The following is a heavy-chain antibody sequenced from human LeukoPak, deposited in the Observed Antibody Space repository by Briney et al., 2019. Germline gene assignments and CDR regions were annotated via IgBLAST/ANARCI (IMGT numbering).Heavy chain of an antibody. Sequence: GESLKISCKISRDSFTTSWIGWVRQMPGKGLGWMGIIFPGDSDTRYSPSFEGQVTISADKNNNTAYLRWSSLKASDTAMYYCARQTERAVDYWGQGTLVTVSS. J-gene: IGHJ4*02. CDR1: RDSFTTSW. D-gene: IGHD2-21*02. V-gene: IGHV5-51*01. CDR2: IFPGDSDT. CDR3: ARQTERAVDY.